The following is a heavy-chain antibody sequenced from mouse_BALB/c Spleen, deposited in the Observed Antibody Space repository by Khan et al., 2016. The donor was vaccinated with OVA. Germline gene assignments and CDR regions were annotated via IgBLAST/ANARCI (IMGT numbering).Heavy chain of an antibody. Sequence: VQLQQSGPELVKPGASVKISCKASGYSFTGYFMNWVMQSHGKSLEWIGRINPHIGETFYNQKFKGKATLTVDESSSTAHMELRSLASEDSAVYYCARISGSDFDYWGQGTTLPVSS. CDR2: INPHIGET. D-gene: IGHD1-1*01. J-gene: IGHJ2*01. V-gene: IGHV1-20*02. CDR1: GYSFTGYF. CDR3: ARISGSDFDY.